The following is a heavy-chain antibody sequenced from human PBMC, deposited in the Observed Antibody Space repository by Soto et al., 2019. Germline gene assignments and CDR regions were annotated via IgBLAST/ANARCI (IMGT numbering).Heavy chain of an antibody. D-gene: IGHD6-19*01. CDR3: TRVGVRSGPDAFDI. CDR2: IRSKAYGGTT. CDR1: GFTFGDYA. Sequence: PGGSLRLSCTASGFTFGDYAMSWFRQAPGKGLEWVCFIRSKAYGGTTEYAASVKGRFTISRDDSKSIAYLQMNSLKTEDTAVYYCTRVGVRSGPDAFDIWGQGTMVTVSS. J-gene: IGHJ3*02. V-gene: IGHV3-49*03.